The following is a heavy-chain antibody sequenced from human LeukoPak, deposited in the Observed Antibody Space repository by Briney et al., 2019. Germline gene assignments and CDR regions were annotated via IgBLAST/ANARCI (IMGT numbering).Heavy chain of an antibody. J-gene: IGHJ4*02. V-gene: IGHV1-2*02. D-gene: IGHD3-22*01. CDR1: GYTFTGYY. CDR2: INPNSGGT. CDR3: ARINYYDSSGYWGFDY. Sequence: ASVKVSCKGSGYTFTGYYMHWVRQAPGQGLEWMGWINPNSGGTNYAQTFQGRVTMTRDTSISTAYMELSRLRSDDTAVYYCARINYYDSSGYWGFDYWGQGTLVTVSS.